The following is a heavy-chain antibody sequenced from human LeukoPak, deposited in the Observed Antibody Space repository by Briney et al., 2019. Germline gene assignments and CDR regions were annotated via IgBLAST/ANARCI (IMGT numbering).Heavy chain of an antibody. V-gene: IGHV4-59*08. Sequence: SETLSLTCTVSGGAVNSYYWSWIRQIPGKGLEWIGYISHSGNTDYAPSLKSRVTISVDTSKNQFSLKLSSVTAADTAVYFCARAYSSSWYFNWFDPWGQGTQVTVSS. CDR1: GGAVNSYY. D-gene: IGHD6-13*01. J-gene: IGHJ5*02. CDR2: ISHSGNT. CDR3: ARAYSSSWYFNWFDP.